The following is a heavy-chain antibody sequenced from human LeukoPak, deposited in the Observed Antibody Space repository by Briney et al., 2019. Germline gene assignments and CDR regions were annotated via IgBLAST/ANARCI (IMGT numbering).Heavy chain of an antibody. D-gene: IGHD6-19*01. J-gene: IGHJ4*02. V-gene: IGHV4-34*01. CDR3: ARRRQWIPRGYFDY. Sequence: SETLSLTCAVYGGSFSGYYWSWIRQPPGKGLEWIGEINHSGSTNYNPSLKSRVTISVDTSKNQFSLKLSSVTAADTAVYYCARRRQWIPRGYFDYWGQGTLVTVSS. CDR2: INHSGST. CDR1: GGSFSGYY.